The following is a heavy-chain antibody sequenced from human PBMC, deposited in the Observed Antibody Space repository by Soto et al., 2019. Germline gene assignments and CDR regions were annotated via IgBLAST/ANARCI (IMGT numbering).Heavy chain of an antibody. CDR1: GFTFSSYA. CDR3: AKAAVSAVAAISSLYYYIDV. D-gene: IGHD2-15*01. J-gene: IGHJ6*03. V-gene: IGHV3-23*01. CDR2: ISGSGGST. Sequence: EVQLLESGGGLVQPGGSLRLSCAASGFTFSSYAMSWVRQAPGKGLEWVSAISGSGGSTYYADSVKGRFTISRDNSKNTLYLQMNSLRAEDTAVYYCAKAAVSAVAAISSLYYYIDVWGKGTTVTVSS.